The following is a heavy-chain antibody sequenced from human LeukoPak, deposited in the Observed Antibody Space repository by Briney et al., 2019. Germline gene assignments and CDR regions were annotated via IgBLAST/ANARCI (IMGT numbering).Heavy chain of an antibody. J-gene: IGHJ6*03. CDR2: MSSSDDGR. D-gene: IGHD3-22*01. Sequence: GGSLRLSCATSGFSFSSYAMSWVRQAPGKGLEWVSAMSSSDDGRYYAASVRGRFTISRDTSGSTLYLQMNSLRAEDTAVYYCARRGAWSSGYQGTTYYMDVWGKGTTVTVSS. CDR1: GFSFSSYA. V-gene: IGHV3-23*01. CDR3: ARRGAWSSGYQGTTYYMDV.